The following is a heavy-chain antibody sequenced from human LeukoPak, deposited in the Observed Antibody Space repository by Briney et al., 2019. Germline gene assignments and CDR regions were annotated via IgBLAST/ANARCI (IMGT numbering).Heavy chain of an antibody. Sequence: PSETLSLTCTVSGGSISSGGYYWSWIRQPPGKGLEWIGYIYHSGSTYYNPSLKSRVTISVDTSKNQFSLKLSSVTAADTAVYYCAREALVKAAAVINAFDIWGQGTMVTVSS. V-gene: IGHV4-30-2*05. D-gene: IGHD6-13*01. CDR1: GGSISSGGYY. J-gene: IGHJ3*02. CDR2: IYHSGST. CDR3: AREALVKAAAVINAFDI.